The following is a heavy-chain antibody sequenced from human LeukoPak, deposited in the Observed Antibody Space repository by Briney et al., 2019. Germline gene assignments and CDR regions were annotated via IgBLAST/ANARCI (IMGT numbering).Heavy chain of an antibody. CDR3: ARDQGG. D-gene: IGHD1-26*01. CDR1: GFTFSSYA. CDR2: ISYDGSNK. J-gene: IGHJ4*02. Sequence: PGGSLRLSCAASGFTFSSYAMHWVRQAPAKGLEWVAVISYDGSNKYYADSVKGRFTISRDNSKNALYLQMNSLRAEDTAVYYCARDQGGWGQGTLVTVSS. V-gene: IGHV3-30-3*01.